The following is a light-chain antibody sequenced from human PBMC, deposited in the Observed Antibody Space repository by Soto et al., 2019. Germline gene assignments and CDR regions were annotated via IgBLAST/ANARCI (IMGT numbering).Light chain of an antibody. CDR3: SSYTSSSTRV. CDR2: DVS. V-gene: IGLV2-14*01. CDR1: SGDVGAYNY. Sequence: QSALTQPASVSGSPGQSVTISCTGTSGDVGAYNYVSWHQQHPGKAPKLIIYDVSNRPSGISNRFSGSKSDNTASLTISGLQAEDEADHYCSSYTSSSTRVFGGGTKLTVL. J-gene: IGLJ3*02.